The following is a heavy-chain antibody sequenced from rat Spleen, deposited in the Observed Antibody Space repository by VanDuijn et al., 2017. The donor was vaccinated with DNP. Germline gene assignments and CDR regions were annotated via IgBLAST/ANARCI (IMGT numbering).Heavy chain of an antibody. CDR3: AKGGLRGAMDA. CDR2: IKTAGGGT. V-gene: IGHV5-58*01. D-gene: IGHD1-11*01. J-gene: IGHJ4*01. Sequence: EVQLVETGGGLVQPGRSLKLSCVASGFIFSSYWMYWFRQAPGKGLEWVATIKTAGGGTYYPDSVKGRFTISRDNTENTVYLQMNNLRSEDTATYYCAKGGLRGAMDAWGQGTSVTVSS. CDR1: GFIFSSYW.